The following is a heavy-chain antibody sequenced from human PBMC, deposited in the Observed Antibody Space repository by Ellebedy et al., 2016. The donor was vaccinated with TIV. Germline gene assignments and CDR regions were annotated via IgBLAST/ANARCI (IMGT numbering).Heavy chain of an antibody. D-gene: IGHD2-15*01. CDR2: ISSSGSTI. CDR3: ARYCSGGSCYSHALDI. Sequence: GESLKISCAASGFTFSDYYMSWIRQAPGKGLEWVSYISSSGSTIYYADSVKGRFTISRDNAENSLYLQMNSLRAEDTAVYYCARYCSGGSCYSHALDIWGKGTMVTVSS. J-gene: IGHJ3*02. V-gene: IGHV3-11*01. CDR1: GFTFSDYY.